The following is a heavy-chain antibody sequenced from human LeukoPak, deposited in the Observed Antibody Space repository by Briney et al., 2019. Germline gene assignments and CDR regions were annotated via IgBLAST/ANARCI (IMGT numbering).Heavy chain of an antibody. Sequence: ASVTVSCKASGYTFNTYGINWVRQAPGQGLEWMGWVNTDTHETYYAQKFQGRITMATDTSTSTAYLELGSLTSDDTAVYYCARKDCSGDCSLLKYWGQGTLLTVSS. CDR1: GYTFNTYG. D-gene: IGHD2-21*02. CDR3: ARKDCSGDCSLLKY. J-gene: IGHJ4*02. CDR2: VNTDTHET. V-gene: IGHV1-18*01.